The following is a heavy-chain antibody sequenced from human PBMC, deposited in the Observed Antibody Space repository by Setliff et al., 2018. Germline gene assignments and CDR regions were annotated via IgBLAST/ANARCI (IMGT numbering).Heavy chain of an antibody. CDR3: ARDREYCSRTSCYIDY. Sequence: GASVKVSCKASGYSLSTYAMHWVRQAPGQRLEWMGWINGGNGNTKYSQKFQGRITITRDTSASTAYMEMSSLRSEDTAVYYCARDREYCSRTSCYIDYWGQGALVTVSS. CDR1: GYSLSTYA. J-gene: IGHJ4*02. D-gene: IGHD2-2*02. V-gene: IGHV1-3*01. CDR2: INGGNGNT.